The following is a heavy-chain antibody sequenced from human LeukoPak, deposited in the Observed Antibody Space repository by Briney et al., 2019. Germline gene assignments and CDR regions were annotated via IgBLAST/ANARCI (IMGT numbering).Heavy chain of an antibody. CDR2: ISGSGGST. Sequence: GGSLRLSCAASGFTFDDYTMHWVRQAPGKGLEWVSAISGSGGSTYYADSVKGRFTISRDNSKNTLYLQMNSLRAEDTAVYYCAKDLTSRPSYWIVATPEIGYWGQGTLVTVSS. J-gene: IGHJ4*02. CDR1: GFTFDDYT. CDR3: AKDLTSRPSYWIVATPEIGY. V-gene: IGHV3-23*01. D-gene: IGHD5-12*01.